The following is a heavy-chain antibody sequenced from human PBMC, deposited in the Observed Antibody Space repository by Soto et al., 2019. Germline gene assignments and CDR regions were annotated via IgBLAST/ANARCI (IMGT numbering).Heavy chain of an antibody. CDR1: GRSVSSGSYY. Sequence: PSETLSLTCAVSGRSVSSGSYYWSWIRQPPGKGLEWIGYIYYSGSTNYNPSLKSRVTISVDTSKNQFSLKLSSVTAADTAVYYCARDGFQHRHPVTDSLWGQGTLVTVSS. V-gene: IGHV4-61*01. J-gene: IGHJ4*02. CDR2: IYYSGST. CDR3: ARDGFQHRHPVTDSL. D-gene: IGHD4-4*01.